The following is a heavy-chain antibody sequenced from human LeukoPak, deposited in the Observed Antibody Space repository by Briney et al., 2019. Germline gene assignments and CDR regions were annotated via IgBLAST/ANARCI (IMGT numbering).Heavy chain of an antibody. CDR1: GYTFTGYY. CDR2: INPNSGGT. D-gene: IGHD6-19*01. J-gene: IGHJ5*02. V-gene: IGHV1-2*02. Sequence: ASVQFSSKASGYTFTGYYMHWVRQAPGQGLEWMGWINPNSGGTNYAHKFQGRVTITRDTSISTAYLELSRLRSDDTAVYYCARARIIAVAGNWFDPWGQGTLVTVSS. CDR3: ARARIIAVAGNWFDP.